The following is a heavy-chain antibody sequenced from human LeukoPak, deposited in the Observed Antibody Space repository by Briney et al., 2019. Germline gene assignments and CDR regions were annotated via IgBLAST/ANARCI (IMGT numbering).Heavy chain of an antibody. CDR1: GGTFSSYA. D-gene: IGHD5-24*01. V-gene: IGHV1-69*06. CDR2: IIPIFGTA. CDR3: ARGGEMATSTFQS. J-gene: IGHJ4*02. Sequence: ASVKVSCKASGGTFSSYAISWVRQAPGQGLEWMGGIIPIFGTANYAQKFQGRVTITADKSTSTAYMELSSLRAEDTAVYYCARGGEMATSTFQSWGQGTLVTVSS.